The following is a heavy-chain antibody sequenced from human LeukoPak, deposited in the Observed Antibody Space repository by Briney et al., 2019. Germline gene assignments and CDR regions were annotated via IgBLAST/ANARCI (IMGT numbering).Heavy chain of an antibody. J-gene: IGHJ6*02. CDR1: GYTFTGYY. V-gene: IGHV1-2*02. Sequence: ASVKVSCKASGYTFTGYYMHWVRQAPGQGREWMGWINPNSGGTNYAQKFQGRVTMTRDTSISTAYMELSRLRSDDTAVYYCARAQGFVVVVAATHYYYGMDVWGQGTTVTVSS. CDR3: ARAQGFVVVVAATHYYYGMDV. CDR2: INPNSGGT. D-gene: IGHD2-15*01.